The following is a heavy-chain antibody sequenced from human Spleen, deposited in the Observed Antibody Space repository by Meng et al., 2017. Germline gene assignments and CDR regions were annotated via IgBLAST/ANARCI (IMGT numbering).Heavy chain of an antibody. J-gene: IGHJ6*02. V-gene: IGHV3-21*01. Sequence: GESLKISCADSGFTFSSYSMNWVRQAPGKGLEWISSISISDYIYYADSVKGRFTISRDNAKNSLSLQMNSLRAEDTAVYYCARVQYGSGSYFLYYYGMDVWGQGTTVTVSS. D-gene: IGHD3-10*01. CDR2: ISISDYI. CDR1: GFTFSSYS. CDR3: ARVQYGSGSYFLYYYGMDV.